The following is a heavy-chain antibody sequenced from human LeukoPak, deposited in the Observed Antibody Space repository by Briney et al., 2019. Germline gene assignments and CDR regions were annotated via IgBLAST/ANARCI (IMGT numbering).Heavy chain of an antibody. J-gene: IGHJ4*02. D-gene: IGHD1-1*01. CDR1: GGSISSSSYY. CDR3: ARRRNWNAYFDY. V-gene: IGHV4-39*07. CDR2: FYYSGST. Sequence: SETLSLTCTVSGGSISSSSYYWGWIRQPPGKGLEWIGSFYYSGSTYYNPSLKSRVTISVDTSKNQFSLKLSSVTAADTAVYYCARRRNWNAYFDYWGQGTVVTVSS.